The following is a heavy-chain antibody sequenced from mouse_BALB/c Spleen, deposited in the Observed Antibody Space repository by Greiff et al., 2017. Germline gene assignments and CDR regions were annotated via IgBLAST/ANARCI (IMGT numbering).Heavy chain of an antibody. V-gene: IGHV5-6-3*01. Sequence: DVKLVESGGGLVQPGGSLKLSCAASGFTFSSYGMSWVRQTPDKRLELVATINSNGGSTYYPDSVKGRFTISRDNAKNTLYLQMSSLKSEDTAMYYCARDGEGFAYWGQGTLVTVSA. J-gene: IGHJ3*01. CDR1: GFTFSSYG. CDR2: INSNGGST. CDR3: ARDGEGFAY.